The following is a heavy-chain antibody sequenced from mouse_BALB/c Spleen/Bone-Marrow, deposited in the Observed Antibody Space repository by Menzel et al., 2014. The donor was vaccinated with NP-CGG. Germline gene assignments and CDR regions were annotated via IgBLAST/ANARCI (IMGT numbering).Heavy chain of an antibody. CDR1: GYTFTSYW. V-gene: IGHV1-5*01. Sequence: VHLQQPGTVLASPGASVKMSCKASGYTFTSYWMHWVKQRPGQGLEWIGAIYPGNSDTSYNQKFKGKAKLTAVTSTSTAYMELSSLTNEDSAVYYCTGGKDYYAMDYWGQGTSVTVSS. J-gene: IGHJ4*01. CDR2: IYPGNSDT. CDR3: TGGKDYYAMDY. D-gene: IGHD1-3*01.